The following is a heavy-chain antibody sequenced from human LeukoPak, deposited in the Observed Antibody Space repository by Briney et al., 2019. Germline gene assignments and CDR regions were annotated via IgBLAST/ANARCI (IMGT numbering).Heavy chain of an antibody. V-gene: IGHV3-23*01. D-gene: IGHD7-27*01. CDR3: ANKLTGTLFDY. CDR2: FIGGGGTT. J-gene: IGHJ4*02. CDR1: GFTFSTYA. Sequence: GGSLRLSCAASGFTFSTYAMSWVRQAPGKGLEWVSSFIGGGGTTYYADSVKGRFTISRDNSKNTLYLQMNSLRAEDTAVYYCANKLTGTLFDYWGQGTLVTVSS.